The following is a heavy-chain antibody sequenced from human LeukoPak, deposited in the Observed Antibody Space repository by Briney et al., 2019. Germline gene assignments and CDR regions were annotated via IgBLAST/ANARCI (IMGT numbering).Heavy chain of an antibody. J-gene: IGHJ6*02. Sequence: PSETLSLTCTVSGDSVSSGGFYGSWIRQPPGKRLEWIGNVYHSGSTNYNPSLKSRVTISVDTYKNQFSLKLTSVTAADTAAYCGTRDCFGSTRCQVYGMDVWGQGTTVTVSS. CDR1: GDSVSSGGFY. CDR2: VYHSGST. D-gene: IGHD2-2*01. V-gene: IGHV4-61*08. CDR3: TRDCFGSTRCQVYGMDV.